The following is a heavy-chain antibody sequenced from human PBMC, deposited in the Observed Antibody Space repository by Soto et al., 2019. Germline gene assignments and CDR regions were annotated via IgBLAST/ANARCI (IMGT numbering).Heavy chain of an antibody. J-gene: IGHJ6*02. CDR1: GGSISSYY. V-gene: IGHV4-59*01. D-gene: IGHD2-15*01. CDR2: IYYSGST. Sequence: KPSETLSLTCTVSGGSISSYYWSWIRQPPGKGLEWIGYIYYSGSTNYNPSLKSRVTISVDTSRNQFSLKLSSVTAADTAVYYCARGRILYYYGMDVWGQGTTVTVSS. CDR3: ARGRILYYYGMDV.